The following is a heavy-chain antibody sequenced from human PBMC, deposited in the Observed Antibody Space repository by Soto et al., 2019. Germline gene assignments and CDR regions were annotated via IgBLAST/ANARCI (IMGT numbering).Heavy chain of an antibody. CDR3: AIDLRGVSYGMDV. V-gene: IGHV4-31*03. CDR1: GGSISSGGYY. D-gene: IGHD2-8*01. CDR2: IYYSGST. J-gene: IGHJ6*02. Sequence: QVQLQESGPGLVKPSQTLSLTCTVSGGSISSGGYYWSWIRQHPGKGLEWIGYIYYSGSTYYNPSLKTRVTISVDTAKNQFSLKLSSVTAADTAVYYCAIDLRGVSYGMDVWGQGTTVTVSS.